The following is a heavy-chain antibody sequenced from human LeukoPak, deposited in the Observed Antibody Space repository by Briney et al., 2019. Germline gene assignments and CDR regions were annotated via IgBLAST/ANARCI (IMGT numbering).Heavy chain of an antibody. V-gene: IGHV4-61*01. J-gene: IGHJ6*03. CDR1: GGSINTPNYY. CDR3: ARGGSSSWSSYYYYMDV. D-gene: IGHD6-13*01. CDR2: IYYSGST. Sequence: PSETLSLTCTVSGGSINTPNYYWGWIRQTPGKGLEWIGYIYYSGSTNYNPSLKSRVTISVDTSKNQFSLKLSSVTAADTAVYYCARGGSSSWSSYYYYMDVWGKGTTVTVSS.